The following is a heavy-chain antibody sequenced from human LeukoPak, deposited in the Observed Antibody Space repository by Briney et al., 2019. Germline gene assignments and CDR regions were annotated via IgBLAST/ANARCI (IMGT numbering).Heavy chain of an antibody. V-gene: IGHV2-70*04. J-gene: IGHJ4*02. CDR3: ARSFRYCSGGSCYSGGFDY. CDR2: IDWDDDK. D-gene: IGHD2-15*01. CDR1: GFSLSTSGMR. Sequence: SGPTLVNPTQTLTLTCTFSGFSLSTSGMRVSWIRQPPGKALGWLARIDWDDDKFYSTSLKTRLTISKDTSKNQVVLTMTNMDPVDTATYYCARSFRYCSGGSCYSGGFDYWGQGTLVTVSS.